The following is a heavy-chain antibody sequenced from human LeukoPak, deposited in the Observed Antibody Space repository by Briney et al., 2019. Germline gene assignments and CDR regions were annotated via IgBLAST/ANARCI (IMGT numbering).Heavy chain of an antibody. CDR3: ARDRTYYYDSSGDLDAFDI. V-gene: IGHV1-45*02. D-gene: IGHD3-22*01. CDR2: ITPFNGDT. J-gene: IGHJ3*02. Sequence: GASVKVSCKASGYTRTYRYLHWVRQAPGQAPEWMGWITPFNGDTNYAQKFQDRVSFTSDRSMGTAYMELSSLRSEDTAVYYCARDRTYYYDSSGDLDAFDIWGQGTMVTVSS. CDR1: GYTRTYRY.